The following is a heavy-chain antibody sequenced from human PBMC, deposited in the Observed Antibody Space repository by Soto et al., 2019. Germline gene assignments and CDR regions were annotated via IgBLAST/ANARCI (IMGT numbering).Heavy chain of an antibody. V-gene: IGHV1-69*02. Sequence: QVQLEQSGAEVKKPGSSVKVSCKASGGTFSSYTFSWVRQAPGQGLEWMGKITHILGIVDYAQKFQGRVTIVADKSTTTAYMELSSLRSEDTAIYYCAVSHSFVYQRWEYWCQGTVVSVSS. J-gene: IGHJ4*02. CDR1: GGTFSSYT. D-gene: IGHD5-18*01. CDR3: AVSHSFVYQRWEY. CDR2: ITHILGIV.